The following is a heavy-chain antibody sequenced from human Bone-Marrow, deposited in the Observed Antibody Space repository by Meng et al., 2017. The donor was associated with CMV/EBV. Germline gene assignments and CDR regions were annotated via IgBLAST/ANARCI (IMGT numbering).Heavy chain of an antibody. D-gene: IGHD1-20*01. CDR2: IHYSGDT. Sequence: SETLSLTCTVSGGSISGTSYYWGWIRQPPGKGLECIGSIHYSGDTHNNSSLKSRVTISVDTSKNQFSLKLSSVTAADTAVYYCARPLTGQYNWFDPWGQGTLVTVSS. CDR3: ARPLTGQYNWFDP. CDR1: GGSISGTSYY. V-gene: IGHV4-39*01. J-gene: IGHJ5*02.